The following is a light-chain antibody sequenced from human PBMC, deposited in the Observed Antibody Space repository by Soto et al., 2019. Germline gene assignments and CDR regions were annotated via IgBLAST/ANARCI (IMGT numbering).Light chain of an antibody. CDR1: QSVSSSY. Sequence: EIVLTQSPGTLSLSPGERATLPCRASQSVSSSYLAWYQQKPGQAPRLLIYGASSRATGIPDRFSGSGSGTDFTLTISRLEPEDFAVYYCQQYGNSPQTFGQGTKVDI. CDR3: QQYGNSPQT. V-gene: IGKV3-20*01. CDR2: GAS. J-gene: IGKJ1*01.